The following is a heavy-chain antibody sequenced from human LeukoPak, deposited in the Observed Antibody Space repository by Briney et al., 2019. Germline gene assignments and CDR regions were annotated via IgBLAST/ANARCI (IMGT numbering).Heavy chain of an antibody. CDR1: GFTFSSYA. Sequence: PGGSLRLSCAASGFTFSSYAMHWVRQAPGKGLEWVAVISYDGGNKYYADSVKGRFTISRDNSKNTLYLQMNSLRAEDTAVYYCARDWGSIVVVPAAPENYFDYWGQGTLVTVSS. CDR3: ARDWGSIVVVPAAPENYFDY. V-gene: IGHV3-30*04. D-gene: IGHD2-2*01. CDR2: ISYDGGNK. J-gene: IGHJ4*02.